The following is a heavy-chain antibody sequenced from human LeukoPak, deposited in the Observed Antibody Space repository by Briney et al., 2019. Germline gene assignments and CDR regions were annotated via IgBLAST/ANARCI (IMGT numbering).Heavy chain of an antibody. J-gene: IGHJ4*02. D-gene: IGHD3-22*01. V-gene: IGHV3-23*01. Sequence: GGSLRLSCRVSGFTFISHAMSWVRQAPGKGLEWVSGISGSGATTYYAESVKGRFTISRDNSKNTLYVQVNSLGTEDTAAYYCAKGSYYDNSGSFYFDYWGQGTLVTVSS. CDR3: AKGSYYDNSGSFYFDY. CDR2: ISGSGATT. CDR1: GFTFISHA.